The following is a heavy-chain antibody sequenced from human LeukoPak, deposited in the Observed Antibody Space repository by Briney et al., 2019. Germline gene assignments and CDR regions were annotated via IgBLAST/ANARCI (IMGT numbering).Heavy chain of an antibody. D-gene: IGHD1-1*01. J-gene: IGHJ4*02. CDR1: GFTFSSYA. CDR3: AKDQDNWNDDGLDYFDY. Sequence: GGSLRLSCAASGFTFSSYAMSWVRRAPGKGLEWVSAISGSGGSTYYADSVKGRFTISRDNSKNTLYLQMNSLRAEDTAVYYCAKDQDNWNDDGLDYFDYWGQGTLVTVSS. CDR2: ISGSGGST. V-gene: IGHV3-23*01.